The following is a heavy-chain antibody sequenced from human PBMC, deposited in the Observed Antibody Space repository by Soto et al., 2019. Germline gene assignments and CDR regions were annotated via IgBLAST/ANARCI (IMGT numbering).Heavy chain of an antibody. V-gene: IGHV1-3*01. J-gene: IGHJ4*02. CDR3: ARDRVWWLALQFDY. CDR1: GYTFTSYA. CDR2: INAGNGNT. Sequence: SVKVSCKASGYTFTSYAMHWVRQAPGQRLEWMGWINAGNGNTKYSQKFQGRVTITRDTSASTAYMELSSLRSEDTAVYYCARDRVWWLALQFDYWGQGTLVTVSS. D-gene: IGHD6-19*01.